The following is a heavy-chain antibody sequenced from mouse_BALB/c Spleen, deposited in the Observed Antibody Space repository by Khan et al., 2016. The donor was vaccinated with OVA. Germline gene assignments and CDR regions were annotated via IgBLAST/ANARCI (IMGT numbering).Heavy chain of an antibody. J-gene: IGHJ3*01. Sequence: QIQLVQSGAELVRPGASVKLSCQASGYTFTSYWLNWVRQRPRQGLEWIGKINPSDSESHYNQMFKDKATLTVDKSSGTAYMQLSSLTSEDSAVYYCARREKYGYDPSWFAYWGQGTLVTVSA. CDR1: GYTFTSYW. D-gene: IGHD2-2*01. V-gene: IGHV1-52*01. CDR3: ARREKYGYDPSWFAY. CDR2: INPSDSES.